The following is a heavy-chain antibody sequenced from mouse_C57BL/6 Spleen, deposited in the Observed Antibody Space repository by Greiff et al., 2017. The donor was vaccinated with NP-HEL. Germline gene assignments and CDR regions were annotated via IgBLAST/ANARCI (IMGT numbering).Heavy chain of an antibody. J-gene: IGHJ3*01. V-gene: IGHV1-55*01. CDR3: ARRGGYYGNHEGFAY. CDR2: IYPGSGST. D-gene: IGHD2-1*01. Sequence: QVQLQQPGAELVKPGASVKMSCKASGYTFTSYWITWVKQRPGQGLEWIGDIYPGSGSTNYNEKFKSKATLTVDTSSSTAYMQLSSLTSDDSAVYYCARRGGYYGNHEGFAYWGQGTLVTVSA. CDR1: GYTFTSYW.